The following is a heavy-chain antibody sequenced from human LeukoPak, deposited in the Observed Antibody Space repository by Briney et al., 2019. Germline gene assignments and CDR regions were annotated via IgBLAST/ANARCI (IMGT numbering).Heavy chain of an antibody. J-gene: IGHJ3*02. V-gene: IGHV3-11*06. Sequence: GGSLRLSCAASGFTFSDYYMSWIRQAPGKGLEWVSYISSSSSYTNYADSVKGRFTISRDNAKNPLYLQMNSLRAEDTAVYYCARDQVSSSWERGAFDIWGQGTMVTVSS. D-gene: IGHD6-13*01. CDR1: GFTFSDYY. CDR3: ARDQVSSSWERGAFDI. CDR2: ISSSSSYT.